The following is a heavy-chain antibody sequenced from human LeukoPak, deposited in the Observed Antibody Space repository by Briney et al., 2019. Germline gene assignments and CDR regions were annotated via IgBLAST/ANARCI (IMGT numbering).Heavy chain of an antibody. V-gene: IGHV4-59*01. CDR2: IYYSGST. J-gene: IGHJ6*03. D-gene: IGHD2-2*01. CDR1: GGSISSYY. Sequence: PSETLSLTCTVPGGSISSYYRSWIRQPPGKGLEWIGYIYYSGSTNYNPSLKSQVTISVDTSKNQFSLKLSSVTAADTAVYYCARTPVGYCSSTSCRYYYYYMDVWGKGTTVTVSS. CDR3: ARTPVGYCSSTSCRYYYYYMDV.